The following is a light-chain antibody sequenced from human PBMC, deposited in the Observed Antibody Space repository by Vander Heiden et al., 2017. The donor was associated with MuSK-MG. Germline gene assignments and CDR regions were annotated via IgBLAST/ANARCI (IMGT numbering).Light chain of an antibody. CDR2: GGS. CDR1: PGSSSW. V-gene: IGKV1-12*01. CDR3: QQAKKFPRT. Sequence: DIQITLSPPSASAPVGARVTITRRSCPGSSSWLAWYQQKPGQAPQFLIYGGSSLPSGVPARFSGRGSGTDFTLTISSLKAEDFATYYCQQAKKFPRTFGQGTKVEIK. J-gene: IGKJ1*01.